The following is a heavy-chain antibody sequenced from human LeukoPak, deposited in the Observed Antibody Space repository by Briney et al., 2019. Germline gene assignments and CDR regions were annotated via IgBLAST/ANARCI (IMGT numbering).Heavy chain of an antibody. CDR3: TTAVVRGVPGAFDI. D-gene: IGHD3-10*01. CDR2: IKSKTDGGTT. Sequence: GGSLRLSCAASGFTFSNAWMSWVRQAPGKGLEWVGRIKSKTDGGTTDYAAPVKGRFTISRDDSKNTLYLQMNSLKTEDTAVYYCTTAVVRGVPGAFDIWGQGTMVTVSS. CDR1: GFTFSNAW. J-gene: IGHJ3*02. V-gene: IGHV3-15*01.